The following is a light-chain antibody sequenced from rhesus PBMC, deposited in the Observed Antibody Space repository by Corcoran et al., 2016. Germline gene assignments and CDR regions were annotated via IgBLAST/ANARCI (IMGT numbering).Light chain of an antibody. Sequence: DIVMTQTPLSLPVTPGEPASISCRSSQSLLDSDGYTHLHWYLQKPGQSPQLLISLVSNRASGVPDRLSGRWSGNDFTMKSSRVEAEEVGVYYCMQTLQTPLTFGGGTKVEIK. CDR1: QSLLDSDGYTH. V-gene: IGKV2-78*01. J-gene: IGKJ4*01. CDR2: LVS. CDR3: MQTLQTPLT.